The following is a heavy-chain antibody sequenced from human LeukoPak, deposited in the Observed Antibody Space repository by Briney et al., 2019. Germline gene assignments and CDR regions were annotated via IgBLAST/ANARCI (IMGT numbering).Heavy chain of an antibody. Sequence: PGGSLRLSCAASGFTFSGSAMHWVRQASGKGLEWVGRIRSKANSYATAYAASVKGRFTISRDDSKNTAYLQMNSLKTEDTAVYYCTRHESEDIVAPYYYYYYTDVWGKGTTVTVSS. CDR3: TRHESEDIVAPYYYYYYTDV. V-gene: IGHV3-73*01. CDR2: IRSKANSYAT. CDR1: GFTFSGSA. D-gene: IGHD5-12*01. J-gene: IGHJ6*03.